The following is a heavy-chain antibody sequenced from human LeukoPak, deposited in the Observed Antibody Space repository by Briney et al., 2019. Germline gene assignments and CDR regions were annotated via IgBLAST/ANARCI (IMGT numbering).Heavy chain of an antibody. J-gene: IGHJ6*03. CDR1: GFTFSSYW. D-gene: IGHD6-13*01. Sequence: GGSLRLSCAAPGFTFSSYWMHWVRQAPGKGLVWVSRINSDGSSTTYADSVKGRFTISRDNAKNTLYLQMNSLRAEDTAVYYCFFKYSSSWYDSYYYYHMDVWGKGTTVTVSS. CDR2: INSDGSST. CDR3: FFKYSSSWYDSYYYYHMDV. V-gene: IGHV3-74*01.